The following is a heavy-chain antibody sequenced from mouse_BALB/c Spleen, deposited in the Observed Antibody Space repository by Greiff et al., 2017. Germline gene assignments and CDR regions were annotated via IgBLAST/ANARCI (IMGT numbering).Heavy chain of an antibody. CDR2: ISTYYGNT. D-gene: IGHD3-3*01. Sequence: VQLQQSGPELVRPGVSVKISCKGSGYTFTDYAMHWVKQSHAKSLEWIGVISTYYGNTNYNQKFKGKATMTVDKSSSTAYMELARLTSEDSAIYYCARGDRGYYYAMDYWGQGTAVTVSS. V-gene: IGHV1-67*01. J-gene: IGHJ4*01. CDR1: GYTFTDYA. CDR3: ARGDRGYYYAMDY.